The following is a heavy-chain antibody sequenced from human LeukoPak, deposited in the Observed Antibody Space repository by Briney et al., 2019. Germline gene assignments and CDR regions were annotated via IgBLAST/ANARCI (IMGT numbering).Heavy chain of an antibody. CDR2: ISSNGGST. CDR1: GFTFSSYA. CDR3: ASARNCSSTSCYRPGAFDI. J-gene: IGHJ3*02. Sequence: GGSLRLSCAASGFTFSSYAMHWVRQAPGKGLEYVSAISSNGGSTYYANSVKGRFTISRDNSKNTLYLQMGSLRAEDMAVYYCASARNCSSTSCYRPGAFDIWGQGTMVTVSS. D-gene: IGHD2-2*02. V-gene: IGHV3-64*01.